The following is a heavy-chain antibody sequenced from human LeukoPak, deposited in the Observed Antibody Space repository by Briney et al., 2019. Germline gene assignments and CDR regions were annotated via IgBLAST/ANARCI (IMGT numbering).Heavy chain of an antibody. CDR2: IYYSGST. CDR3: ARAARYYYYMDV. D-gene: IGHD6-6*01. Sequence: SETLSLTCTVSGGSISSSSYYWGWIRQPPGQGLEWIGSIYYSGSTYYNPSLKSRVTISVDTSKNQFSLKLSSVTAADTAVYYCARAARYYYYMDVWGKGTTVTVSS. CDR1: GGSISSSSYY. V-gene: IGHV4-39*01. J-gene: IGHJ6*03.